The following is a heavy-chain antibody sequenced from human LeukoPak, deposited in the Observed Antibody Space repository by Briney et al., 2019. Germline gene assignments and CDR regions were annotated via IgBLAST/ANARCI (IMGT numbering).Heavy chain of an antibody. CDR1: GYSFSSYW. CDR2: IYPGDSDT. V-gene: IGHV5-51*01. J-gene: IGHJ3*02. CDR3: ARAPNALDI. Sequence: GESLKISCKDSGYSFSSYWIGWVRQLPGKGLEWMGIIYPGDSDTKYSPSFQGQVTISVDKSISTAYLQWSSLKASDTATYYCARAPNALDIWGQGTMVTVSS.